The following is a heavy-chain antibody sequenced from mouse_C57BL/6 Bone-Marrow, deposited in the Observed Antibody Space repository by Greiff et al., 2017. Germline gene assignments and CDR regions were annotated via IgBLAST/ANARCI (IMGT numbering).Heavy chain of an antibody. Sequence: VQLQQPGAELVKPGASVKLSCKASGYTFTSYWMHWVKQRPGQGLEWIGMIHPNSGSTNYNQKFKSKATLTVDKSSSTAYMQLSSLTSEDSAVXCCARRDYYYGTPNEWGTGTTVTVSS. D-gene: IGHD1-1*01. CDR3: ARRDYYYGTPNE. V-gene: IGHV1-64*01. CDR1: GYTFTSYW. CDR2: IHPNSGST. J-gene: IGHJ1*03.